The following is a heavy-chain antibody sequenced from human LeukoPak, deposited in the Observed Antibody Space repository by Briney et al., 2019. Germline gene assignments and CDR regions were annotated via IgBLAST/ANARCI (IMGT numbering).Heavy chain of an antibody. CDR1: GFVLSGYW. Sequence: GGSLRLSCAASGFVLSGYWMSWVRQAPGKGLEWVANIKQDGSEKYYVDSVKGRFTISRDNAKNSLYLQMNSLRAEDTAMYYCARTDAFDIWGRGTLVTVSS. V-gene: IGHV3-7*01. CDR3: ARTDAFDI. CDR2: IKQDGSEK. J-gene: IGHJ3*02.